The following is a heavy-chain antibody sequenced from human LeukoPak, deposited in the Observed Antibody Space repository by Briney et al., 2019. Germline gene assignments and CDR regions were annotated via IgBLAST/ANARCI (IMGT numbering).Heavy chain of an antibody. CDR3: AREMEGFDY. CDR2: IKQDGSEK. J-gene: IGHJ4*02. Sequence: GGSLRLSCAASGFTFSRYWISWVRQAPGKGLEWVANIKQDGSEKSYVDSVKGRFTISRDNAKNSLYLQMDSLRAEDTAVYYCAREMEGFDYWGQGILVTVSS. V-gene: IGHV3-7*01. D-gene: IGHD2-8*01. CDR1: GFTFSRYW.